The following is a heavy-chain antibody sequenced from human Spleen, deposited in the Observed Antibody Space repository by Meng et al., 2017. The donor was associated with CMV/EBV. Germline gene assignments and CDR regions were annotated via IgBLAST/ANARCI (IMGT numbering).Heavy chain of an antibody. Sequence: GGSLRLSCAATAFSFSTSGMPWVRQAPGKGPEWVAFIQYDGSIKYYANSVKGRFTISRANSKNTLYLQMNSLTAEDTAIYYCTKHLSGFPGYWGQGTLVTVSS. CDR1: AFSFSTSG. J-gene: IGHJ4*02. CDR3: TKHLSGFPGY. CDR2: IQYDGSIK. V-gene: IGHV3-30*02.